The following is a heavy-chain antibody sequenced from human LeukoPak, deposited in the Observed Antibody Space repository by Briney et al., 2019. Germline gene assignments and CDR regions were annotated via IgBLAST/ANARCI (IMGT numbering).Heavy chain of an antibody. CDR2: INPNSGGT. V-gene: IGHV1-2*04. D-gene: IGHD1-26*01. J-gene: IGHJ6*02. CDR3: ARDQELLNYYYGMDV. CDR1: GYTFTGYY. Sequence: ASVKVSCKASGYTFTGYYMHWVRQAPGQGLEWMGWINPNSGGTNYAQKFQGWVTMTRDTSISTAYMELSRLRSDDTAVYYCARDQELLNYYYGMDVWGQGTTVTVSS.